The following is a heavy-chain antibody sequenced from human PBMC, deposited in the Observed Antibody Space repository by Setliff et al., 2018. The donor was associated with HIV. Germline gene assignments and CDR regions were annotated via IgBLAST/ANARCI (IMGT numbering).Heavy chain of an antibody. CDR3: AKALMTTVTRRNAFDI. CDR1: GFTFSSYA. J-gene: IGHJ3*02. Sequence: SCAASGFTFSSYAMSWVRQAPGKGLEWVSAISGSGGSTYYADSVKGRFTISRDNSKNTLYLQMNSLRAEDTAVYYCAKALMTTVTRRNAFDIWGQGTMVTVSS. CDR2: ISGSGGST. V-gene: IGHV3-23*01. D-gene: IGHD4-17*01.